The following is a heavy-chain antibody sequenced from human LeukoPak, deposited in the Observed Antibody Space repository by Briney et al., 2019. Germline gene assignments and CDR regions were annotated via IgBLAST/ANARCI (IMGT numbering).Heavy chain of an antibody. CDR3: AAGVVIDTAAAGGVDLYYYYYYMDV. Sequence: ASVKVSCKASGYTFTGYYMHWVRQAPGQGLEWMGWINPNSGGTNYAQKFQERVTITRDMSTSTAYMELSSLRSEDTAVYYCAAGVVIDTAAAGGVDLYYYYYYMDVWGKGTTVTVSS. D-gene: IGHD6-13*01. V-gene: IGHV1-2*02. CDR2: INPNSGGT. J-gene: IGHJ6*03. CDR1: GYTFTGYY.